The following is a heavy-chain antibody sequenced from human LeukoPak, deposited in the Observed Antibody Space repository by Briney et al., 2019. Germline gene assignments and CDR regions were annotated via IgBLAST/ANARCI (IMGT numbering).Heavy chain of an antibody. CDR3: AKEQWLVSKFPESAFDI. CDR2: ISGSGGST. D-gene: IGHD6-19*01. CDR1: GFTFSSYA. Sequence: GGSLRLACAASGFTFSSYAMSWVRQAPGKGLEWVSAISGSGGSTYYADSVKGRFTISRDNSKNTLYLQMNSLRAEDTAVYYCAKEQWLVSKFPESAFDIWGQGTMVTVSS. J-gene: IGHJ3*02. V-gene: IGHV3-23*01.